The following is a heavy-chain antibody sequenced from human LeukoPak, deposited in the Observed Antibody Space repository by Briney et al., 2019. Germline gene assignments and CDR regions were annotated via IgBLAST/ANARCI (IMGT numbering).Heavy chain of an antibody. CDR2: VSYDGNTK. CDR3: AKQNTVTRGPINY. Sequence: GGSLRLSCAASGFTFSTYAMHWVRQTPGKGLEWVAVVSYDGNTKFYADSVRGRFTISRDNSKNTLYLQMNSLRAEDMALYFCAKQNTVTRGPINYWGQGTLVTVSS. D-gene: IGHD4-17*01. V-gene: IGHV3-30*18. J-gene: IGHJ4*02. CDR1: GFTFSTYA.